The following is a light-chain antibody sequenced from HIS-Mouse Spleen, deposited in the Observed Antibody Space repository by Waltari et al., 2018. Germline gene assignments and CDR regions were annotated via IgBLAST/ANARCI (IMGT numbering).Light chain of an antibody. J-gene: IGLJ1*01. CDR3: QSADSSGTYV. Sequence: SYELTQPPSVSVSPGQTARITCSGDALPKQYASWYQQKPGQAPVLVIYKDSARPSGSPERFSGSSSGTTVTLTISGVQAEDEADYYCQSADSSGTYVFGTGTKVTVL. CDR1: ALPKQY. V-gene: IGLV3-25*03. CDR2: KDS.